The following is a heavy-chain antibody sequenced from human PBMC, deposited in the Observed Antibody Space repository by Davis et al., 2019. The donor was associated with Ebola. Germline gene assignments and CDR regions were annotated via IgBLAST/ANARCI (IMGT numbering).Heavy chain of an antibody. CDR3: ARDLTVGANDY. CDR1: GYTFTSYY. V-gene: IGHV1-18*04. CDR2: ISAYNGNT. Sequence: ASVKLSCKASGYTFTSYYMHWVRQAPGPGLEWMGWISAYNGNTNYAQKLQGRVTMTTDTSTSTAYMELRSLRSDDTAVYYCARDLTVGANDYWGQGTLVTVSS. J-gene: IGHJ4*02. D-gene: IGHD1-26*01.